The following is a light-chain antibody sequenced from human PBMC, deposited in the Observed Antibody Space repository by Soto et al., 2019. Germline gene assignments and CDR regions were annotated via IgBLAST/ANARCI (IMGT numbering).Light chain of an antibody. CDR3: QSYDSSLSGYV. J-gene: IGLJ1*01. V-gene: IGLV1-40*01. CDR2: GNS. CDR1: SSNIGAGYD. Sequence: QSVLTPPPSVSGAPGQRVTISCTGSSSNIGAGYDVHWYQQLPGTAPKLLIYGNSNRPSGVPDRFSGSKAGTSASLAITGLQAEDEADYYCQSYDSSLSGYVIGTGTKVTVL.